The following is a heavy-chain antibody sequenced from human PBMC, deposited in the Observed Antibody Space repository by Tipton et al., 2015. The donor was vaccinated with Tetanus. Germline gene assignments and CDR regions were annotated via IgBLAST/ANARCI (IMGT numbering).Heavy chain of an antibody. J-gene: IGHJ2*01. CDR2: IYYSGST. CDR1: GGSISSYY. V-gene: IGHV4-59*01. Sequence: TLSLTCTVSGGSISSYYWSWIRQPPGKGLEWIGYIYYSGSTNYNPSLKSRVTISVDTSKNQFSLKLSSVTAADTAVYYCARAEGRYLDLWGRGTLATVSS. CDR3: ARAEGRYLDL.